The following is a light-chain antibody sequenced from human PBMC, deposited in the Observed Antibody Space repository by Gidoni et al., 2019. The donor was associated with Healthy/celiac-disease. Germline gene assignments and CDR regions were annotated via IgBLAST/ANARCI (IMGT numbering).Light chain of an antibody. CDR1: SLRSYS. CDR2: GKN. CDR3: NSRDSSGNHVV. V-gene: IGLV3-19*01. J-gene: IGLJ2*01. Sequence: SSELTQDPAVSVALGQTVRSTCRGCSLRSYSASWYQQKPGQAPVLVSYGKNNRPSGIPDRFSGSSSGNTASLTITGAQAEDVADYYCNSRDSSGNHVVFGGGTNLTVL.